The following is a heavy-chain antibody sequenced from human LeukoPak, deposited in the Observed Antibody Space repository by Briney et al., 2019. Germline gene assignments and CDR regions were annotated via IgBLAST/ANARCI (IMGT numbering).Heavy chain of an antibody. V-gene: IGHV3-21*01. CDR2: ISGLSSHI. CDR3: GRAFPPLRTSSAGDL. J-gene: IGHJ4*02. D-gene: IGHD3-16*01. CDR1: GFTFSSYS. Sequence: KTGGSLRLSCAASGFTFSSYSMNWVRQAPGKGLEWVSSISGLSSHIYYGDSVKGRFSISRDNAKNSLYLQMNSLGTDDTAVYFCGRAFPPLRTSSAGDLWGQGTLVTVSS.